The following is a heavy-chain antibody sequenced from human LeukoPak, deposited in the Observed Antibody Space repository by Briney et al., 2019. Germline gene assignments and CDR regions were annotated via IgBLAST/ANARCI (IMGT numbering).Heavy chain of an antibody. J-gene: IGHJ5*02. D-gene: IGHD3-10*01. V-gene: IGHV4-30-2*01. CDR3: ARSGGSGTKAGWFDP. CDR2: IYHSGST. Sequence: SQTLSLTCAVSGGSISSGGYSWSWIRQPPGKGLEWIGYIYHSGSTYYNPSLKSRVTISVDRSKNQLSLKLSSVTAADTAVYYCARSGGSGTKAGWFDPWGQGTLVTVSS. CDR1: GGSISSGGYS.